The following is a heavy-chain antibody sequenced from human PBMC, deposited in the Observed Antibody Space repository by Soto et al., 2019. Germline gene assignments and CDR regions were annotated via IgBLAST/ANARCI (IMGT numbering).Heavy chain of an antibody. J-gene: IGHJ6*02. CDR1: GFTFSSYE. CDR3: AREPLYCSSTSCYNYYGMDV. Sequence: GGSLRLSCAASGFTFSSYEMNWVRQAPGKGLEWVSYISSSGSTIYYADSVKGRFTISRDNAKNSLYLQMNSLRAEDTAVYYCAREPLYCSSTSCYNYYGMDVWGQGTTVTVSS. D-gene: IGHD2-2*02. V-gene: IGHV3-48*03. CDR2: ISSSGSTI.